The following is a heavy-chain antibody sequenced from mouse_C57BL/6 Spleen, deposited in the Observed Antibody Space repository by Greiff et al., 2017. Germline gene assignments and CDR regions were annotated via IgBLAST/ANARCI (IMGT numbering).Heavy chain of an antibody. CDR2: IDPSDSYT. Sequence: QVQLKQPGAELVRPGTSVKLSCKASGYTFTSYWMHWVKQRPGQGLEWIGVIDPSDSYTNYNQKFKGKATLTVDTSSSTAYMQLSSLTSEDSAVYYCARRDDGSLYYAMDYWGQGTSVTVSS. CDR3: ARRDDGSLYYAMDY. V-gene: IGHV1-59*01. D-gene: IGHD2-3*01. CDR1: GYTFTSYW. J-gene: IGHJ4*01.